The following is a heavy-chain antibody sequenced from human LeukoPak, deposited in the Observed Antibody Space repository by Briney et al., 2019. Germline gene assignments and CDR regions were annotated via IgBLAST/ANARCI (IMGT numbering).Heavy chain of an antibody. CDR3: ARDHNNHFDY. J-gene: IGHJ4*02. CDR1: GGSIRSSYYY. CDR2: IYDSGST. D-gene: IGHD1-14*01. V-gene: IGHV4-39*02. Sequence: SSETLSLTCTVSGGSIRSSYYYWGWIRQPPGKGLEWIGSIYDSGSTYYNPSLKSRVTISVDTSKNQFSLKLNSVTAADTAEYYCARDHNNHFDYWGQGTLVTVSS.